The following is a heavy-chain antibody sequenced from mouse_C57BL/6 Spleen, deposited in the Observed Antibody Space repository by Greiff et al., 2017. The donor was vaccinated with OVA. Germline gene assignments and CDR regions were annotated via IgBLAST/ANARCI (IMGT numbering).Heavy chain of an antibody. D-gene: IGHD4-1*01. CDR1: GYTFTSYW. CDR3: ARGGLGRGVFDY. CDR2: INPSNGGT. V-gene: IGHV1-53*01. Sequence: QVQLQQSGTELVKPGASVKLSCKASGYTFTSYWMHWVKQRPGQGLEWIGNINPSNGGTNYNEKFKSKATLTVDKSSSTAYMQLSSLTSEDSAVYDFARGGLGRGVFDYWGQGTTLTVSS. J-gene: IGHJ2*01.